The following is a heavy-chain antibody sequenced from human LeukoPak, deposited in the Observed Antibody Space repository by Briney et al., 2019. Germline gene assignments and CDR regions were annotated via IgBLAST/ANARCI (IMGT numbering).Heavy chain of an antibody. CDR2: ISGSGGST. V-gene: IGHV3-23*01. CDR3: AKAGYCGGDCRFQNDAFDI. Sequence: PGGSLRLSCAASGFTFSSYAMSWVRQAPGKGLEWVSAISGSGGSTYYADSVKGRFTISRDNSKNTLYLQMNSLRAEDTAVYYCAKAGYCGGDCRFQNDAFDIWGQGTMVTVSS. CDR1: GFTFSSYA. D-gene: IGHD2-21*02. J-gene: IGHJ3*02.